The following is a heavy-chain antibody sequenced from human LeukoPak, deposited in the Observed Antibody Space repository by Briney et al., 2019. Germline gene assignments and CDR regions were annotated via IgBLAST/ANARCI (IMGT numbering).Heavy chain of an antibody. CDR3: ARGPRGNWNYPPWDY. CDR2: ISSSTIYI. CDR1: GFIFSSYS. D-gene: IGHD1-7*01. Sequence: GGSLRLSCIASGFIFSSYSMNWVRQAPGKGLEWVSSISSSTIYIYYADSVKGRFTISRDNAKNSLYLQMNSLRAEDTAVYYCARGPRGNWNYPPWDYWGQGTLVTVSS. V-gene: IGHV3-21*01. J-gene: IGHJ4*02.